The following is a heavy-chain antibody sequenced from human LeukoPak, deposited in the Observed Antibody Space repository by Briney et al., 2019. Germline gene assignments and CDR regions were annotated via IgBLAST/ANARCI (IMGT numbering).Heavy chain of an antibody. V-gene: IGHV4-4*07. CDR1: GGSITNYY. CDR2: IYSSVT. CDR3: ARGSKFSTTPYFYIDV. D-gene: IGHD2/OR15-2a*01. J-gene: IGHJ6*02. Sequence: SETLSLTRTVSGGSITNYYWTWIRQPAGKGLEWIGRIYSSVTNYNPSLKSRVTMSVDTSKNQFSLKLNSVTAADTAVYYCARGSKFSTTPYFYIDVWGEGTTVTVSS.